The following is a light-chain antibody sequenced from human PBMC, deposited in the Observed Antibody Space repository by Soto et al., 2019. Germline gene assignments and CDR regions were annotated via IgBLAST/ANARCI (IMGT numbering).Light chain of an antibody. V-gene: IGKV4-1*01. CDR1: QSILYIYNNKNN. CDR3: QQYYSTPRT. J-gene: IGKJ1*01. CDR2: GAS. Sequence: DIVMTQSPDSLAVSLGERATIHCKSSQSILYIYNNKNNLAWYQQRPGQPPQLLVYGASTRKSGVPDRFSGSGSGTDFTLSISSLQAEDGAVYYCQQYYSTPRTFGQVTKVEIK.